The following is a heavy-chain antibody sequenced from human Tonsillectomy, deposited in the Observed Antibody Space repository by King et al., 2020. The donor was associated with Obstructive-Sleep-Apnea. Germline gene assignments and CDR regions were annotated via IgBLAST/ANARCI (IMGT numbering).Heavy chain of an antibody. CDR2: IWYDGSNK. J-gene: IGHJ3*02. D-gene: IGHD5-24*01. V-gene: IGHV3-33*06. CDR1: GFTFSSYG. CDR3: AKDRDGDNYGDAFVI. Sequence: VQLVESGGGVVQPGRSLRLSCAASGFTFSSYGMHWVRQAPGKGLEWVAVIWYDGSNKYYADSVKGRFTISRDNSKNTLYLQMNSLRAEDTAVYYCAKDRDGDNYGDAFVIWGHGTMGTVSS.